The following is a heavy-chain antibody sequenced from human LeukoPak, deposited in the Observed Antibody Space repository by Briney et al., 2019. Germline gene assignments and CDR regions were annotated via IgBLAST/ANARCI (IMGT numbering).Heavy chain of an antibody. CDR3: ARGLVVGTPTPPKGRPFDI. Sequence: GGSLRLSCAASGFTFSSYGMHWVRQAPGKGLEWVAFIRYDGSNKYYADSVKGRLTISRDNSKNTLHLQVNSLRAEDTAVYYCARGLVVGTPTPPKGRPFDIWGQGTMVTVSS. D-gene: IGHD2-15*01. J-gene: IGHJ3*02. CDR1: GFTFSSYG. V-gene: IGHV3-30*02. CDR2: IRYDGSNK.